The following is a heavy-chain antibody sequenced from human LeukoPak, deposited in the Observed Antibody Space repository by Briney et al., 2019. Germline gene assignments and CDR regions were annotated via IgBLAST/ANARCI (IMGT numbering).Heavy chain of an antibody. D-gene: IGHD3-22*01. CDR2: IYSGGST. Sequence: GGSLRLSCAASGFTVSSNYMSWVRQAPGKGLEWVSVIYSGGSTYYADSVKGRFTITRHNSKNTLYLQMNSLRAEDTAVYYCARDLAYYYDSSGLGAFDIWGQGTMVTVSS. V-gene: IGHV3-53*04. CDR1: GFTVSSNY. J-gene: IGHJ3*02. CDR3: ARDLAYYYDSSGLGAFDI.